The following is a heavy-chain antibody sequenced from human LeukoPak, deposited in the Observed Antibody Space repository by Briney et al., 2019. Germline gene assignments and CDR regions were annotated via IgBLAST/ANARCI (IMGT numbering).Heavy chain of an antibody. CDR2: IFGSGGST. J-gene: IGHJ4*02. CDR1: GFTVTSYG. CDR3: ARDVSSSGIDY. V-gene: IGHV3-23*01. Sequence: PGGSLRLSCAASGFTVTSYGMSWVRQAPGKGLEWVSGIFGSGGSTHYADSVKGRFTISRDNSKNTLYLQMNSLRAEDTAVYYCARDVSSSGIDYWGQGTLVTVSS. D-gene: IGHD6-19*01.